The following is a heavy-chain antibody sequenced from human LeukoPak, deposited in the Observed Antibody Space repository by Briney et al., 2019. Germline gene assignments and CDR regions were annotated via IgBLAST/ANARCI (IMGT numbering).Heavy chain of an antibody. Sequence: PSETLSLTCAVSGRSFTTYHWSWIRQSPGKGLEWIGEVKTSAITNYNPSLESRVTISVDMSKNQFSLNLRSVTAADAAIYYCASQMLEWYGLDVWAKGLRSSSR. V-gene: IGHV4-34*01. J-gene: IGHJ6*02. CDR3: ASQMLEWYGLDV. CDR2: VKTSAIT. CDR1: GRSFTTYH. D-gene: IGHD3-3*01.